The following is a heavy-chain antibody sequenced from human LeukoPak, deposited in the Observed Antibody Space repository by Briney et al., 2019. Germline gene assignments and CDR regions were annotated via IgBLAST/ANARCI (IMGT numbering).Heavy chain of an antibody. Sequence: PSETLSLTCTVSGGSISSSSYYWGWIRQPPGKGLEWIGSIYYSGSTYYNPSLKSRVTISVDTSKNQFSLKLSSVTAADTAVYYCARARVWGSSRSYYFDYWGQGTLVTVSS. J-gene: IGHJ4*02. D-gene: IGHD3-16*01. CDR3: ARARVWGSSRSYYFDY. V-gene: IGHV4-39*07. CDR1: GGSISSSSYY. CDR2: IYYSGST.